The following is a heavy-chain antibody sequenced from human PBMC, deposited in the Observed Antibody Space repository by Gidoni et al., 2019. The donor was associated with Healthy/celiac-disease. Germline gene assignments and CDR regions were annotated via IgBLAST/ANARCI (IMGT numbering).Heavy chain of an antibody. CDR1: GYTFTSYG. CDR2: VSAYNGNT. J-gene: IGHJ4*02. D-gene: IGHD3-3*01. CDR3: ERVSPPWASYYDFWSGYSSFFDY. V-gene: IGHV1-18*01. Sequence: QVQLVQSGSEVKKPGASVPVCCMASGYTFTSYGISWVRQAPGQGLEWMGWVSAYNGNTNYAQKLQGRVTMTTDTSTSTAYMELRSLRSDDTAVYYCERVSPPWASYYDFWSGYSSFFDYWGQGTLVTVSS.